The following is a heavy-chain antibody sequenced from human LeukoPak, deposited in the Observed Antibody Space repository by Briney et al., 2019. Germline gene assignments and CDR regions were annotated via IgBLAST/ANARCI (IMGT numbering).Heavy chain of an antibody. CDR1: GFTFSSYW. J-gene: IGHJ4*02. Sequence: GGSLRLSCAASGFTFSSYWMSWVRQAPGKGLEWVANIKQDGSEKYYVDSVRGRFTTSRGNANNFLYLQMNSLRGEDTAVYYCARDGGLHTNFDYWGQGTLVTVSS. V-gene: IGHV3-7*01. D-gene: IGHD2-15*01. CDR2: IKQDGSEK. CDR3: ARDGGLHTNFDY.